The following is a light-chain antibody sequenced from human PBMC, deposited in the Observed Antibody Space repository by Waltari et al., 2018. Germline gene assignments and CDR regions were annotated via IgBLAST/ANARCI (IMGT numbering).Light chain of an antibody. CDR3: SSYTSSSTPLV. J-gene: IGLJ2*01. V-gene: IGLV2-14*01. CDR1: SSDVGGYNY. CDR2: EAR. Sequence: QSALTQPASVSGSPGQSITISCTGTSSDVGGYNYVSWYQQHPGKAPKLMIYEARNAASGVSIRFSGSKSGNTASLTISGVQAEDEADYYCSSYTSSSTPLVFGGGTKLTVL.